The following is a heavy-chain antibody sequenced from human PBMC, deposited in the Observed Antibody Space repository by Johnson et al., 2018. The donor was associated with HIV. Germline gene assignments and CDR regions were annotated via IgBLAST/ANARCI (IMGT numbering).Heavy chain of an antibody. CDR3: ASRQYVSSFDI. CDR2: IYSGGST. CDR1: GFTVSSNY. D-gene: IGHD3-10*02. V-gene: IGHV3-53*01. Sequence: VQLVESGGGLIQPGGSLRLSCAASGFTVSSNYMSWVRQAPGKGLEWVSVIYSGGSTYYADSVKGRFTISRDHSKNTLYLQMNSLRAEDTPVYYCASRQYVSSFDIGGQGTMVTVSS. J-gene: IGHJ3*02.